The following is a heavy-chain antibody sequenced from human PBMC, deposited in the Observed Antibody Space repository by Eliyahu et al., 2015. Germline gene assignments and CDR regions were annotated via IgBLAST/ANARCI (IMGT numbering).Heavy chain of an antibody. Sequence: QVTLKESGPVLVKPTXTLTXXCTVSGFSLSNARMGVSWIRQPPGXALEWLAHIFSNDEKSYSTSLKSRLTISKDTSKSQVVLTMTNMDPVDTATYYCARRNYGGNXYYFDYWGQGTLVTVSS. CDR3: ARRNYGGNXYYFDY. CDR2: IFSNDEK. V-gene: IGHV2-26*01. D-gene: IGHD4-23*01. CDR1: GFSLSNARMG. J-gene: IGHJ4*02.